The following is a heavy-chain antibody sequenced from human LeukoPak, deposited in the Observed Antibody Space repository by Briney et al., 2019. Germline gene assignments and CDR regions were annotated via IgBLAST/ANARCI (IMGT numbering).Heavy chain of an antibody. J-gene: IGHJ4*02. CDR1: GGSISSSSYY. D-gene: IGHD4-23*01. CDR2: IYYSGST. V-gene: IGHV4-39*07. CDR3: ARHGGHSSPPLY. Sequence: PSETLSLTCTVSGGSISSSSYYWGWIRQPPGKGLEWIGSIYYSGSTYYNPSLKSRVTISVDTSKNQFSLKLSSVTAADTAVYYCARHGGHSSPPLYWGQGTLVTVSS.